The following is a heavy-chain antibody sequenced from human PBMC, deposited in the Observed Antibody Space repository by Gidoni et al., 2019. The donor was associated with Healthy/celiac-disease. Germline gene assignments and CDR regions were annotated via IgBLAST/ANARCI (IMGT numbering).Heavy chain of an antibody. Sequence: EVQLVESGGGLVQPGGSLRLSCAASGFPFSSYSMNWVRQAPGKGLEWVSYISSSSSTIYYADSVKGRFTISRENAKNSLYLQMNSLRAEDTAVYYCARDSLYGSGSYNVYWGQGTLVTVSS. CDR3: ARDSLYGSGSYNVY. CDR2: ISSSSSTI. CDR1: GFPFSSYS. V-gene: IGHV3-48*01. J-gene: IGHJ4*02. D-gene: IGHD3-10*01.